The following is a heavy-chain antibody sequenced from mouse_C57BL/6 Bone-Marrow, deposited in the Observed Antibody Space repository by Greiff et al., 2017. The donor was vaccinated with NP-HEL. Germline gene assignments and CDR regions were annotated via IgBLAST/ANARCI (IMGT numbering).Heavy chain of an antibody. CDR2: IDPETGGT. CDR3: TRWGIQGYSNYVGCYFDY. Sequence: VQLVESGAELVRPGASVTLSCKASGYTFTDYEMHWVKQTPVHGLEWIGAIDPETGGTAYNQKFKGKAILTADKSSRTAYMELSSLTSEDAAVYYCTRWGIQGYSNYVGCYFDYWGQGTTLTVSS. CDR1: GYTFTDYE. V-gene: IGHV1-15*01. D-gene: IGHD2-5*01. J-gene: IGHJ2*01.